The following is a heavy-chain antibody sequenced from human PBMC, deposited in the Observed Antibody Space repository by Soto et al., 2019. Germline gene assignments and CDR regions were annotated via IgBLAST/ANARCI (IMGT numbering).Heavy chain of an antibody. V-gene: IGHV5-51*01. CDR1: GYSFSRYW. CDR2: IYPGDSDT. Sequence: GESLKISCKGSGYSFSRYWIAWVRQTPGKGLEWMGLIYPGDSDTRYSPSFQGQVTISADKSITTAYLQWSSLKATDTAIYYCARDTFSGDSSGPHYWGQGTLVTVSS. CDR3: ARDTFSGDSSGPHY. J-gene: IGHJ4*02. D-gene: IGHD3-22*01.